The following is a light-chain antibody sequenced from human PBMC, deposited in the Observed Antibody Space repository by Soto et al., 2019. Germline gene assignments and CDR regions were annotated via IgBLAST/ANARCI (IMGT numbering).Light chain of an antibody. J-gene: IGKJ5*01. Sequence: DIQMTQSASTLSGSIGDRVTITCRASQTISSWLAWYQQKPGKAPKLLIYAASSLQSGVPSRFSGSGSGTDFTLTISSLQPEDFATYYCQHADSFPLITFGQGTRLEIK. CDR3: QHADSFPLIT. CDR1: QTISSW. V-gene: IGKV1-12*01. CDR2: AAS.